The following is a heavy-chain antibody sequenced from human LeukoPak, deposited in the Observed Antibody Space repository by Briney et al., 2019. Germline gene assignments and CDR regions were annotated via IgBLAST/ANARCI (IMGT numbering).Heavy chain of an antibody. CDR1: GGSVSSGSYY. CDR3: ARVSYEAHYYDSSGYYVPDY. J-gene: IGHJ4*02. D-gene: IGHD3-22*01. Sequence: PSETLSLTCTVSGGSVSSGSYYWSWIRQPPGKGLEWIGYIYYSGSTNYNPSLKSRVTILVDTSKNQFSLKLSSVTAADTAVYYCARVSYEAHYYDSSGYYVPDYWGQGTLVTVSS. V-gene: IGHV4-61*01. CDR2: IYYSGST.